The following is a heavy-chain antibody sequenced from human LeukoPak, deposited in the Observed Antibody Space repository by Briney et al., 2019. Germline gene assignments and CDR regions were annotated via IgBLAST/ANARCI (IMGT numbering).Heavy chain of an antibody. CDR1: GFTFSSYA. CDR3: AKAKPGTGYYFDY. D-gene: IGHD7-27*01. J-gene: IGHJ4*02. Sequence: GGSLRLSCAASGFTFSSYAMSWVRQAPGKGLEWVSAISGSGGSTYYADSVKGRFTISRDNSNNTLYLRINSLRAEDTAVYYCAKAKPGTGYYFDYWGQGTLVTVSS. V-gene: IGHV3-23*01. CDR2: ISGSGGST.